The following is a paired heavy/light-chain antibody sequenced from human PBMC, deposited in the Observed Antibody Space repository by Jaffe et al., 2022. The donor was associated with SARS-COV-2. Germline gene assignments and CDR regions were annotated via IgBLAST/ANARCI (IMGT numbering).Light chain of an antibody. CDR1: QSVLYSSNNKNY. V-gene: IGKV4-1*01. CDR2: WAS. Sequence: DIVMTQSPDSLAVSLGERATISCKSSQSVLYSSNNKNYLAWYQQKLGQPPKLLIYWASTRESGVPDRFSGSGSGTDFTLTISSLQAEDVAVYYCQQYYGTPRTFGQGTKVEIK. CDR3: QQYYGTPRT. J-gene: IGKJ1*01.
Heavy chain of an antibody. J-gene: IGHJ4*02. CDR1: GGSISSSHYF. D-gene: IGHD3-9*01. Sequence: QVQLQESGPGLVKPSQTLSLTCTVSGGSISSSHYFWSWIRQPAGKGLEWIGRIYTSENTNYNPSLKSRVTISLDTSKNQFSLKLSSVTAADTAVYYCAREKTMTGTPYYFDYWGRGTLVTVSS. CDR3: AREKTMTGTPYYFDY. V-gene: IGHV4-61*02. CDR2: IYTSENT.